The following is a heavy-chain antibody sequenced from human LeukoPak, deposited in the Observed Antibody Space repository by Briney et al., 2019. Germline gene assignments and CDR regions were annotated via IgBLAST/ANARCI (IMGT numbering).Heavy chain of an antibody. CDR1: GFTFSSYG. CDR2: IWYDGSNK. CDR3: ARVRGYSGSYDY. J-gene: IGHJ4*02. V-gene: IGHV3-33*01. Sequence: PGGSLRLSCAASGFTFSSYGMPWVRQAPGKGLEWVAVIWYDGSNKYYADSVKGRFTISRDNSKNTLYLQMNSLRAEDTAVYYCARVRGYSGSYDYWGQGTLVTVSS. D-gene: IGHD5-12*01.